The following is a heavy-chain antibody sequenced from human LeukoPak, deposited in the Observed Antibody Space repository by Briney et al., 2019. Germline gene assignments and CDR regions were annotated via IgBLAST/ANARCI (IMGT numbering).Heavy chain of an antibody. CDR2: IGASGTNT. J-gene: IGHJ4*02. CDR3: ARGGYSYGYIGFDY. CDR1: GFTFKTYG. D-gene: IGHD5-18*01. Sequence: GGSLRLSCAAAGFTFKTYGMSWVRQAPGKGLEWVSSIGASGTNTYYADSVKGRFTISRDNSKNTLYLQMNSLRAEDTAVYYCARGGYSYGYIGFDYWGQGTLVTVSS. V-gene: IGHV3-23*01.